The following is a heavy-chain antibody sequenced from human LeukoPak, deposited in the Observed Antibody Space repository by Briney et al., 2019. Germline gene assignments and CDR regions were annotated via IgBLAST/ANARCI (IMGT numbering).Heavy chain of an antibody. D-gene: IGHD3-10*01. J-gene: IGHJ4*02. Sequence: GGSLRLSCAASGFTFTSYAMSWVRQAPGKGLEWVSAISGSGGSTYYADSVKGRFTISRDNSKNTLYLQMNSLRAEDTAVYYCTKDRPLGFGELFPYFDYWGQGSLVTVSS. CDR2: ISGSGGST. CDR1: GFTFTSYA. V-gene: IGHV3-23*01. CDR3: TKDRPLGFGELFPYFDY.